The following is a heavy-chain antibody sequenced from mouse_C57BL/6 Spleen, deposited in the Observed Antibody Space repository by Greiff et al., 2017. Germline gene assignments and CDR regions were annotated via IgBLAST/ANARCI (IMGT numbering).Heavy chain of an antibody. J-gene: IGHJ4*01. CDR2: FTMYSDAT. CDR1: YFAFMASA. V-gene: IGHV1-49*01. Sequence: LQESGAELVRPGSSVKLSCKDSYFAFMASAMHWVKQRPGHGLEWIGSFTMYSDATEYSENFKGKATLTANTSSSTAYMELSSLTSEDAAVYYCARGDYGSSYARDYWGQGTSVTVSS. CDR3: ARGDYGSSYARDY. D-gene: IGHD1-1*01.